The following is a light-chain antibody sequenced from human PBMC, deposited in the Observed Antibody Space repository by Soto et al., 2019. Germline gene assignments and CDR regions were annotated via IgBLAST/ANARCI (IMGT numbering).Light chain of an antibody. J-gene: IGKJ1*01. CDR1: QTVRNNY. CDR3: QQYRDLPQT. CDR2: NSS. V-gene: IGKV3-20*01. Sequence: EIVLTQSPGTLSLSPGERATLSCRASQTVRNNYLAWYQQKPGQAPRLLIYNSSTRPTGIPDRFSGSGSGTDFRLTISRLEPEDFALYFCQQYRDLPQTFGQGTRVEIK.